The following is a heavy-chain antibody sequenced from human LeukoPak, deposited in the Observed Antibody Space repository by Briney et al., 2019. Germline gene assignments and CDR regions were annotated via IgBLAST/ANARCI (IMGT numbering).Heavy chain of an antibody. Sequence: GGSLRLSCAASGFAFSAYEMNWVRQAPGKGLEWVSYIGGSDTTIYYADSVKGRFTISRDNARNSLYLQMNSLRAEDTALYYCTTLGYHLDSWGQGTLVTVSS. CDR2: IGGSDTTI. V-gene: IGHV3-48*03. D-gene: IGHD3-22*01. CDR1: GFAFSAYE. CDR3: TTLGYHLDS. J-gene: IGHJ4*02.